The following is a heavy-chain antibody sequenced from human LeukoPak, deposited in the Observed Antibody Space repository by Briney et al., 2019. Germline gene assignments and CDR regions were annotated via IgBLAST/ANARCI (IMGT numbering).Heavy chain of an antibody. D-gene: IGHD2-2*01. J-gene: IGHJ4*02. CDR1: GFTFSSYW. V-gene: IGHV3-74*01. CDR2: LSPDGGTI. Sequence: GGSLRLSCVVSGFTFSSYWMHWVRQAPGKGLVWVSRLSPDGGTIDYSDSVRGRFTISRDNAKNTLYLQMNSLRAEDTAVYYCARDQEYCNSANCPIDYWGQGTLVTVSP. CDR3: ARDQEYCNSANCPIDY.